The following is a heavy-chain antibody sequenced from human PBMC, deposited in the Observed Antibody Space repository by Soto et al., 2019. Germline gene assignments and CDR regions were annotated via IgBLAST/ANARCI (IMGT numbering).Heavy chain of an antibody. Sequence: GGSLRLSCAASGFTFSSYSMNWVRQAPGKGLEWVSYISSSSSTIYYADSVKGRFTISRDNAKNSLYLQMNSLRDEDTAVYYCARAGGYSYGHYYYYGMDVWGQGTTVTVSS. CDR2: ISSSSSTI. CDR3: ARAGGYSYGHYYYYGMDV. V-gene: IGHV3-48*02. CDR1: GFTFSSYS. D-gene: IGHD5-18*01. J-gene: IGHJ6*02.